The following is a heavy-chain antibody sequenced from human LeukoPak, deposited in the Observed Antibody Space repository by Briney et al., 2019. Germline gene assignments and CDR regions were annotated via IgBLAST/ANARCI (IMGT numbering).Heavy chain of an antibody. CDR2: IYYCGST. V-gene: IGHV4-59*01. J-gene: IGHJ4*02. Sequence: SETLSLTCTVSGGSISSYYWSWIRQPPGKGLEWIGYIYYCGSTNYNPSLKSRVTISVDTSKNQFSLKLSSVTAADTAVYYCAKTTVNDYGDYSYFDYWGQGTLVTVSS. CDR1: GGSISSYY. CDR3: AKTTVNDYGDYSYFDY. D-gene: IGHD4-17*01.